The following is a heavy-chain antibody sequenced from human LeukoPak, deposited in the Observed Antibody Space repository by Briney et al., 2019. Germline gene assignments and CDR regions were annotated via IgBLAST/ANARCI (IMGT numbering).Heavy chain of an antibody. Sequence: GGSLRLSCAASGFTFSSYWMSWVRQVPGKGLEWVANIKQDGSEKYYVDSVKGRFTISRDNAKNSLYLQMNSLRAEDTAVYYCARDWLYGSGSAYFDYWGQGTLVTVSS. CDR1: GFTFSSYW. V-gene: IGHV3-7*01. D-gene: IGHD3-10*01. CDR2: IKQDGSEK. J-gene: IGHJ4*02. CDR3: ARDWLYGSGSAYFDY.